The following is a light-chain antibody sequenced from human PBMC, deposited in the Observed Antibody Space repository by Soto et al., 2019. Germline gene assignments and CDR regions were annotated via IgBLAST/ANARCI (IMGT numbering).Light chain of an antibody. CDR2: SAS. CDR3: QQSYNTPYT. CDR1: QSISSF. Sequence: DIQMTQSPSSLSASVGERVTITCRASQSISSFLNWYQQKPGKAPKLLIYSASSLQSGVPSRFSVSGSGTDFPLTISSLQPEDFATYYCQQSYNTPYTFGQWTKLENK. V-gene: IGKV1-39*01. J-gene: IGKJ2*01.